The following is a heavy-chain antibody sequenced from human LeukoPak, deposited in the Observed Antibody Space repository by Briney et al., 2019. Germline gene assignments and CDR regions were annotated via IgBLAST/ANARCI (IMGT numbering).Heavy chain of an antibody. J-gene: IGHJ5*02. V-gene: IGHV3-30*18. Sequence: GGSLRLSCAASGFAFNIYGMHWVRQAPGKGLEWVAVISYDGSDKYYVDSVKGRFTISRDNSKNTLYLQMNSLRIEDTAVYYCAKDVKNSPNIDPWGQGTLVTVSS. CDR1: GFAFNIYG. CDR3: AKDVKNSPNIDP. D-gene: IGHD2/OR15-2a*01. CDR2: ISYDGSDK.